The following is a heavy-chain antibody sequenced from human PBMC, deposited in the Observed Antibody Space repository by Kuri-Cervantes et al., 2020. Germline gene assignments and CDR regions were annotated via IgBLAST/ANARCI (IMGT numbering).Heavy chain of an antibody. CDR3: ARWSGSYTQFNY. CDR2: IYYSRSS. Sequence: SETLSLTCAVSGGSISSGGYYWVWIRQPPGKGLEWIGSIYYSRSSYYNPSLKSRVTISVDTSKNQFSLKLTSVTAADTAVYYCARWSGSYTQFNYWGQGTLVTVSS. CDR1: GGSISSGGYY. J-gene: IGHJ4*02. V-gene: IGHV4-39*01. D-gene: IGHD1-26*01.